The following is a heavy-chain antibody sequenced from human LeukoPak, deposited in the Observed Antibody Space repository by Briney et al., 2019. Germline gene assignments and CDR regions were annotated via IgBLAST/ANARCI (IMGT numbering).Heavy chain of an antibody. Sequence: SETLSLTCTVSGGSISSSSYYWGWIRQPPGKGLEWIGSIYYSGGTYYNPSLKSRVTISVDTSKNQFSLKLSSVTAADTAVYYCARHRTHDFWSGPVSGGMDVWGQGTTVTVSS. D-gene: IGHD3-3*01. CDR3: ARHRTHDFWSGPVSGGMDV. V-gene: IGHV4-39*01. CDR2: IYYSGGT. J-gene: IGHJ6*02. CDR1: GGSISSSSYY.